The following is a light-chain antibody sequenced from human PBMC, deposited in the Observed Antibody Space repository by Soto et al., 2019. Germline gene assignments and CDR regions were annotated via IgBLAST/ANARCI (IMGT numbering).Light chain of an antibody. V-gene: IGKV3-15*01. CDR1: QSVSSN. CDR3: QQYDNWPYT. J-gene: IGKJ2*01. CDR2: GAS. Sequence: EVVMTQSPATLSLSPGERATLSCRASQSVSSNLVWYQQKPGQAPRLLIYGASPRATGIPARFSGSGSGTEFTLTISSLQSGDFAVYYCQQYDNWPYTFGQGTKLEIK.